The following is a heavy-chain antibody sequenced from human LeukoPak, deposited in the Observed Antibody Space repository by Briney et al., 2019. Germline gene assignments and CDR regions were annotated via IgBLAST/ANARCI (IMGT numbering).Heavy chain of an antibody. CDR3: ARIRGSRYYFDY. CDR1: GFSLSTSGMC. CDR2: IDWDGDK. Sequence: ESGPTLVNPTQTLTLTCTFSGFSLSTSGMCVSWIRQPPGKALEWLARIDWDGDKYYNTSLKTRLTISNDISKNQVVLPMTNMDPVDTATYYCARIRGSRYYFDYWGQGTLVTVSS. D-gene: IGHD6-13*01. J-gene: IGHJ4*02. V-gene: IGHV2-70*11.